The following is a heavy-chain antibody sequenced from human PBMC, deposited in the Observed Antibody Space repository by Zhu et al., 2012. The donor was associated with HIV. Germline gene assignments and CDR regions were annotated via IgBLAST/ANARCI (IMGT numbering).Heavy chain of an antibody. CDR1: GYTFTAYY. V-gene: IGHV1-2*06. CDR3: ARDGQGGLFRGPILGDAFDI. J-gene: IGHJ3*02. CDR2: INPNNGGT. Sequence: QVQLVQSGAEVKKPGASVKVSCKTSGYTFTAYYLHWVRQAPGQGLEWMGRINPNNGGTNYAQKFQGGVTMTRDTSISTAYMELSRLRSDDTAVYYCARDGQGGLFRGPILGDAFDIWGQGTMVTVSS. D-gene: IGHD3-10*01.